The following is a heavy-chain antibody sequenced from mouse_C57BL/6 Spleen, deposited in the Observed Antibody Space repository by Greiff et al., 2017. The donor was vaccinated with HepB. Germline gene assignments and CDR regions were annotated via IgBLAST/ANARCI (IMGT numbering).Heavy chain of an antibody. Sequence: EVMLVESGGGLVKPGGSLKISCAASGFTFSSYAMSWVRQTPEKRLEWVATISDGGSYTYYPDNVKGRFTISRDNAKNNLYLQMSHLKSEDTAMYYCARDRGTTVVTFDYWGQGTTLTVSS. CDR2: ISDGGSYT. J-gene: IGHJ2*01. D-gene: IGHD1-1*01. CDR1: GFTFSSYA. CDR3: ARDRGTTVVTFDY. V-gene: IGHV5-4*03.